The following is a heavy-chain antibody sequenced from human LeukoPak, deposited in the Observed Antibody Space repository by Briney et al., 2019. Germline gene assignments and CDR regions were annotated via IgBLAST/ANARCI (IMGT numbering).Heavy chain of an antibody. CDR1: GFSFSSYS. CDR3: AKELTGGYFDY. V-gene: IGHV3-48*01. Sequence: GASLRLSCAASGFSFSSYSMNWVRQAPGKGLEWVSYISSVSTTIYYADSVKGRFTISRDNAKNSLYLQMNSLRAEDTAVYYCAKELTGGYFDYWGQGTLVTVSS. D-gene: IGHD7-27*01. CDR2: ISSVSTTI. J-gene: IGHJ4*02.